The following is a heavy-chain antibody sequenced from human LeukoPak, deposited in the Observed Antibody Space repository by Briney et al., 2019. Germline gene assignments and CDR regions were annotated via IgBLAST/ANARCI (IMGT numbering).Heavy chain of an antibody. CDR1: GGSISRYY. Sequence: SETLALTCTVSGGSISRYYWSWIRQPPGKGLEWIGYIYYSGSTIYNPSLKSRVTISLDTSKNQFSLRLTSVTAADAAVYYCARRWLLRGNDAFDIWGQGTMVAVSS. CDR2: IYYSGST. D-gene: IGHD3-22*01. CDR3: ARRWLLRGNDAFDI. V-gene: IGHV4-59*08. J-gene: IGHJ3*02.